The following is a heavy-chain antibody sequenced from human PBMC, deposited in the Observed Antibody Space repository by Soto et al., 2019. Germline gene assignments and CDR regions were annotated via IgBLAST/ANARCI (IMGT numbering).Heavy chain of an antibody. D-gene: IGHD3-9*01. CDR2: IYYSGST. V-gene: IGHV4-39*01. J-gene: IGHJ4*02. CDR1: GGSISSSSYY. Sequence: QLQLQESGPGLVKPSETLSLTCTVSGGSISSSSYYWGWIRQPPEKGLEWIGSIYYSGSTYYNPSLKSRVTIAVDTSKNQFPLKLSSVTAADTAVYYCARHVQYFETYYFDYWGQGTLVTVSS. CDR3: ARHVQYFETYYFDY.